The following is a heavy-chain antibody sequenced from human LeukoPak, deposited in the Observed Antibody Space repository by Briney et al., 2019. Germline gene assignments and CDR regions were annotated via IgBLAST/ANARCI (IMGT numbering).Heavy chain of an antibody. CDR3: ARDYGGNPYYYYYMDV. Sequence: GGSLRLSCAASGFTFNSYTMSWVRQAPGKGLEWVSAISDSGYSTYYADSVKGRFTISRDRSKNTVYLQMNSLRADDTAVYYCARDYGGNPYYYYYMDVWGKGTTVTVSS. J-gene: IGHJ6*03. D-gene: IGHD4-23*01. CDR2: ISDSGYST. V-gene: IGHV3-23*01. CDR1: GFTFNSYT.